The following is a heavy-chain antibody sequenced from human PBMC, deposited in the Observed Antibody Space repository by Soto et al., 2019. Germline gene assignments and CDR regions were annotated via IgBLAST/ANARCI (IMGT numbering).Heavy chain of an antibody. CDR3: ARKDKSGYFNLFDP. CDR1: GYKFTSYW. J-gene: IGHJ5*02. D-gene: IGHD3-22*01. Sequence: GESLKISCRTSGYKFTSYWIAWVRQMPGKGLEWMGIILPSDSDTRYSPSFQGQVTISADRSTSTVFLQWDSLKASDTAVYFCARKDKSGYFNLFDPWGQGTLVTVSS. CDR2: ILPSDSDT. V-gene: IGHV5-51*01.